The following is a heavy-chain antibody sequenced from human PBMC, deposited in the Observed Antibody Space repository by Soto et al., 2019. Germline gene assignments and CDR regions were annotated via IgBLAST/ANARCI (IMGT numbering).Heavy chain of an antibody. CDR1: GFMVSAYT. V-gene: IGHV3-21*06. CDR3: ATPHYFNN. J-gene: IGHJ4*02. Sequence: GGSLRLSCAASGFMVSAYTMNWVRQAPGKGLEWLSSISDDSSYIDYADSLRGRFTVSRDNARNSLYLQIDSLVGEDTAVYYCATPHYFNNWRPRTLVTVSS. CDR2: ISDDSSYI.